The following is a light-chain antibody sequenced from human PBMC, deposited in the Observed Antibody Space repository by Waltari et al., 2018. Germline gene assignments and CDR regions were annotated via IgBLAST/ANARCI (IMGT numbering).Light chain of an antibody. CDR3: QSYDSSLSAYV. V-gene: IGLV1-40*01. CDR1: SSHIGAGYH. J-gene: IGLJ1*01. CDR2: GNP. Sequence: QSVLTQPPSVSGAPGQRVTISCTGSSSHIGAGYHVHWYQQLPGTAPTLLIYGNPNRPSGVPDRFSGSRSGTSASLAITGLQAEDEADYYCQSYDSSLSAYVFGTGTKVTVL.